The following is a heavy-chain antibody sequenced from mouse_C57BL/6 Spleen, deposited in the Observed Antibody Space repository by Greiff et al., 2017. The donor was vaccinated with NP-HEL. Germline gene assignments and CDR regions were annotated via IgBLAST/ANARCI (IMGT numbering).Heavy chain of an antibody. D-gene: IGHD2-1*01. V-gene: IGHV1-81*01. CDR2: IYPRSGNT. Sequence: QVQLKESGAELARPGASVKLSCKASGYTFTSYGISWVKQRTGQGLEWIGEIYPRSGNTYYNEKFKGKATLTADKSSSTAYMELRSLTSEDSAVYFCARSGGNYESFDYWGQGTTLTVSS. CDR1: GYTFTSYG. J-gene: IGHJ2*01. CDR3: ARSGGNYESFDY.